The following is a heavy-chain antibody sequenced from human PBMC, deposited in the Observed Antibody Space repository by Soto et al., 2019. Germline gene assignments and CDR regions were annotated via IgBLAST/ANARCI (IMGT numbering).Heavy chain of an antibody. D-gene: IGHD3-22*01. J-gene: IGHJ1*01. Sequence: SETLSLTCAVYGGSFSGYYWSWIGQPPGKGLEWIGEINHSGSTNYNPSLKSRVTISVDTSKNQFSLKLSSVTAADTAVYYCARGPGYYDSSGYLEYFQHWGQGTLVTVSS. V-gene: IGHV4-34*01. CDR1: GGSFSGYY. CDR3: ARGPGYYDSSGYLEYFQH. CDR2: INHSGST.